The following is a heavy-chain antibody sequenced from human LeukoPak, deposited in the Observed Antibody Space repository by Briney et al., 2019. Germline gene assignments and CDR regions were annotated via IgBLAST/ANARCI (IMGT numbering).Heavy chain of an antibody. D-gene: IGHD2-21*02. J-gene: IGHJ4*02. CDR3: ARDLASCAGDCYSDGFDY. CDR1: GGSISSSSYY. V-gene: IGHV4-39*07. CDR2: IYHGGST. Sequence: SETLSLTCTVSGGSISSSSYYWGWIRQSPGKGLEWIGSIYHGGSTYYNPSLRSPVIVSVDTSKNHFSLKMSSVTAADTAVYYCARDLASCAGDCYSDGFDYWGQGALVTVSS.